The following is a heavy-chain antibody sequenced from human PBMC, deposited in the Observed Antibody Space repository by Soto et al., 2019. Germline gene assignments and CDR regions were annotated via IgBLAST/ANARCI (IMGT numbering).Heavy chain of an antibody. CDR3: ARVPLGDFWLLDY. J-gene: IGHJ4*02. CDR1: GYTFSRYG. CDR2: ISGYNGSA. V-gene: IGHV1-18*01. Sequence: GASVKVSCKASGYTFSRYGITWVRQAPGQGLEWVGWISGYNGSAKVVEKFQGRVTMTTDTSTNTAYMELRSLRSDDTAVYYCARVPLGDFWLLDYWGQGPLVTVS. D-gene: IGHD3-3*01.